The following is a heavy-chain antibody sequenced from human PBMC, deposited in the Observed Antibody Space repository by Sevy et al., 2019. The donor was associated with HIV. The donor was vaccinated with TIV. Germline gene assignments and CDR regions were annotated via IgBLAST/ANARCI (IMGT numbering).Heavy chain of an antibody. CDR3: AKEWTLLSDWYGEFDY. D-gene: IGHD6-19*01. Sequence: GGSLRLSCAASGFTFTNYGKHWVRQAPGKGLEWVSGISNSGANTYYADSVRGRFTVSRDNSKNTVYLQLNSLRAEDTAIYYCAKEWTLLSDWYGEFDYWGQGTLVTVSS. J-gene: IGHJ4*02. CDR1: GFTFTNYG. CDR2: ISNSGANT. V-gene: IGHV3-23*01.